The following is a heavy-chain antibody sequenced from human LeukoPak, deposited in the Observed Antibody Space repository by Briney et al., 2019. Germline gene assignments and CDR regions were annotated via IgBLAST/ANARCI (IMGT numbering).Heavy chain of an antibody. CDR2: IILILGIA. Sequence: SSVKLSCKASGGTFSISTISWVRQAPGPGHEWMGRIILILGIANYAQKFQGRVTITADKSTSTAYMELSSLRSEDTAVYYCARWEGRDYGGYRLGWFDPWGQGTLVTVSS. V-gene: IGHV1-69*02. CDR3: ARWEGRDYGGYRLGWFDP. D-gene: IGHD4-17*01. CDR1: GGTFSIST. J-gene: IGHJ5*02.